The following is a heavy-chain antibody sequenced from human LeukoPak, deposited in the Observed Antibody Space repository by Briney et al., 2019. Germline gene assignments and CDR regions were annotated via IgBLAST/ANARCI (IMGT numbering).Heavy chain of an antibody. V-gene: IGHV3-7*01. CDR1: GFTFSSYW. CDR3: ARGGHYDWFDP. Sequence: GGSLRLSCAASGFTFSSYWMTWVRQAPGKGLEWVANIKQDGSEKYYVDSVKGRFTISRDNAKNSLYLQMNSLRAEDTAVYSCARGGHYDWFDPWGQGTLVTASS. CDR2: IKQDGSEK. D-gene: IGHD3-10*01. J-gene: IGHJ5*02.